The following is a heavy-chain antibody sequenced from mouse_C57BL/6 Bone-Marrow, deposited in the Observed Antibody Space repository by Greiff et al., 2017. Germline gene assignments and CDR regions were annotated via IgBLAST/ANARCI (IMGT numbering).Heavy chain of an antibody. J-gene: IGHJ1*03. V-gene: IGHV2-2*01. CDR1: GFSLTSYG. Sequence: QVHVKQSGPGLVQPSQRLSITCTVSGFSLTSYGVHWVRQSPGKGLEWLGVIWSGGSTDYNAAFISRLSISKDNSKSQVFFKMNSLQADDTAIYYCARGYGHWYFDVWGTGTTVTVSS. CDR2: IWSGGST. CDR3: ARGYGHWYFDV. D-gene: IGHD1-2*01.